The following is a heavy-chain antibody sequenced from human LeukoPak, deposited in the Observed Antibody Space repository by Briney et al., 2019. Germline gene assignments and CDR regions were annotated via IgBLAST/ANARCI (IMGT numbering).Heavy chain of an antibody. J-gene: IGHJ6*03. Sequence: GGSLRLSCAASGFTFSSYAMGWVRQAPGKGLEWVSAISGSGGSTYYADSVKGRFTISRDNSKNTLYLQMNSLRAEDMAVYYCARGLITIFGVVPSGYMDVWGKGTTVTVSS. CDR1: GFTFSSYA. V-gene: IGHV3-23*01. CDR2: ISGSGGST. CDR3: ARGLITIFGVVPSGYMDV. D-gene: IGHD3-3*01.